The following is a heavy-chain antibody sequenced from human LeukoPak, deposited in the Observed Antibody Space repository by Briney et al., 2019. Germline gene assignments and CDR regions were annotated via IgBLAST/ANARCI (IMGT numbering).Heavy chain of an antibody. V-gene: IGHV3-21*01. CDR1: GFTFSSYS. J-gene: IGHJ4*02. CDR3: ARVSTGWYHYFDS. D-gene: IGHD6-19*01. Sequence: PGGSLRLSCAASGFTFSSYSMNWVRQAPGKGLEWVSSISSSSSYIYYADSVKGRFTISRDNAKNSLYLQMNSLRAEDTAVYYCARVSTGWYHYFDSWGQGTLVTVSS. CDR2: ISSSSSYI.